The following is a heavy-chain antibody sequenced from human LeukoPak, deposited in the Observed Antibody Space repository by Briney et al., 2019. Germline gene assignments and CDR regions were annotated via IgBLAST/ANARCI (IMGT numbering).Heavy chain of an antibody. CDR2: INPNSGGT. J-gene: IGHJ4*02. CDR1: GYTFTGYY. V-gene: IGHV1-2*02. CDR3: AREHPTYYYDSSGHYPYYFDY. Sequence: ASVKVSCKASGYTFTGYYMHWVRQAPGQGLEWMGWINPNSGGTNYAQKFQGRVTMTRDTSISTAYMGLSRLRSDDTAVYYCAREHPTYYYDSSGHYPYYFDYWGQGTLVTVSS. D-gene: IGHD3-22*01.